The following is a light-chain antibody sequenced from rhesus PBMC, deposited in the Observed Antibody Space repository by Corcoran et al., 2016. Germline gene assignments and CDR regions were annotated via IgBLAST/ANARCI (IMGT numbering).Light chain of an antibody. V-gene: IGKV3-42*02. Sequence: ETVVTQSPATLSLSPGERATLSCRASQRVGSNLACYQQKPGQAPKLLLYDASSRATGIPDRFSGSGSGSEFTLPISSLEPEDVGVYYCQQYNNWYSFGQGTKVEIK. J-gene: IGKJ2*01. CDR3: QQYNNWYS. CDR1: QRVGSN. CDR2: DAS.